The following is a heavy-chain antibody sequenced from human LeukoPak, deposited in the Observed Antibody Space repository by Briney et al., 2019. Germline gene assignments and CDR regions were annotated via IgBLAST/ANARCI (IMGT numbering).Heavy chain of an antibody. CDR1: GGSFSGYY. Sequence: PSETLSLTCAVYGGSFSGYYWSWIRQPPGKGLEWIGEINHSGSTNYNPSLKSRVTISVDTSKNQFSLKLSSVTAADTAVYYCAGRGYGYGNFDYWGQGTLVTVSS. V-gene: IGHV4-34*01. CDR2: INHSGST. J-gene: IGHJ4*02. CDR3: AGRGYGYGNFDY. D-gene: IGHD5-18*01.